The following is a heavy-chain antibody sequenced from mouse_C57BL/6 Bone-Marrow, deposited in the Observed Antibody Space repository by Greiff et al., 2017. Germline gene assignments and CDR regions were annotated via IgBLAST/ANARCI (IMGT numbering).Heavy chain of an antibody. CDR3: TRSMGREDYFDY. CDR1: GYTFTDYE. CDR2: IDPETGGT. Sequence: VKLMESGAELVRPGASVTLSCKASGYTFTDYEMHWVKQTPVHGLEWIGAIDPETGGTAYNQKFKGKAILTADKASSTAYMELRSLTSEDSAVYDCTRSMGREDYFDYWGQGTTLTVSS. D-gene: IGHD4-1*01. J-gene: IGHJ2*01. V-gene: IGHV1-15*01.